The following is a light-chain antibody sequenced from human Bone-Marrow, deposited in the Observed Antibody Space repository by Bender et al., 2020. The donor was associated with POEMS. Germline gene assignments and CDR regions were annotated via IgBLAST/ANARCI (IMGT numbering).Light chain of an antibody. V-gene: IGLV1-44*01. Sequence: QSVLTQPPSASGTPGQRVTISCSGGSSNIGAHAVNWYQHLPGTAPKLLIYSSHRRPSEVPDRFSGSRSGTSASLVISGLQYEDEADYCCAVWDDSLNGWVFGGGTKLTVL. CDR3: AVWDDSLNGWV. CDR1: SSNIGAHA. J-gene: IGLJ3*02. CDR2: SSH.